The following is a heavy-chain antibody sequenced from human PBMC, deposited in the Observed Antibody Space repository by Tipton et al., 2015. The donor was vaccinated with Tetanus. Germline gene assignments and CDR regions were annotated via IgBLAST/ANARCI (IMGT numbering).Heavy chain of an antibody. CDR2: IWYDGTTT. Sequence: SLRLSCAASGFPFNTYAMHWVRQAPGKGLEWVAVIWYDGTTTYYADSVEGRFAISRDNSKNIHYLEMSSLRAEDTAVYYCARWLEGSIAELDYWGQGTLVAVSS. J-gene: IGHJ4*02. CDR3: ARWLEGSIAELDY. D-gene: IGHD1-26*01. CDR1: GFPFNTYA. V-gene: IGHV3-33*01.